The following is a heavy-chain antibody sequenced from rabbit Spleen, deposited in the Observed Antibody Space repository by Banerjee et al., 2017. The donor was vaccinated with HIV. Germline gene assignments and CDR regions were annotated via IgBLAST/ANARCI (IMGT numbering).Heavy chain of an antibody. CDR2: IGTGVGDP. V-gene: IGHV1S40*01. D-gene: IGHD7-1*01. J-gene: IGHJ4*01. CDR3: ARETCGATGNYGL. Sequence: QQLVESGGGLVKPGASLTLTCKASGFSFSSGYDMCWGRQDPGKGLEWIACIGTGVGDPSYANWAKGRFTISKNSSPTVPLQVTSLTAANTAIYFCARETCGATGNYGLWGPASLVSVS. CDR1: GFSFSSGYD.